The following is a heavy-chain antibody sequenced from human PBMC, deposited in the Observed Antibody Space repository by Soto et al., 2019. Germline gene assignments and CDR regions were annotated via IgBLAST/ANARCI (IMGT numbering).Heavy chain of an antibody. CDR3: ARDSVRDYLYYYYGMDV. Sequence: EVQLVESGGGLVKPGGSLRLSCAASGVTFSSYTMNWVRQAPGRGLEWVSSIGTSSSYIYYADSVKGRFTISRDNAKNSLFLQMNSLRADDTAVYYCARDSVRDYLYYYYGMDVWGQGTTVTVSS. V-gene: IGHV3-21*01. J-gene: IGHJ6*02. CDR1: GVTFSSYT. D-gene: IGHD4-17*01. CDR2: IGTSSSYI.